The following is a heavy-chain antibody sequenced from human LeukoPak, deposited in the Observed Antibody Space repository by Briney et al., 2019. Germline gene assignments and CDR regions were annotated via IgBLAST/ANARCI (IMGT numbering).Heavy chain of an antibody. CDR1: GGSISSYY. CDR2: IYYSGST. V-gene: IGHV4-59*01. D-gene: IGHD3-22*01. CDR3: ARGPDYYDSSGYSYNWFDP. Sequence: SSETLSLTCTVSGGSISSYYWSWIRQPPGKGLEWIGYIYYSGSTNYNPSLKSRVTISVDTSKNQFSLKLSSVTAADTAVYYCARGPDYYDSSGYSYNWFDPWGQGTLVTVSS. J-gene: IGHJ5*02.